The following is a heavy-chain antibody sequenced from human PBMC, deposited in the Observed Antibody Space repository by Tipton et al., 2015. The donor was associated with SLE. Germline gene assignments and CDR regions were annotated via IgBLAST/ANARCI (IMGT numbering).Heavy chain of an antibody. V-gene: IGHV5-51*01. CDR3: VGHWGVPSCLGCSGFDP. CDR2: ISHSGSA. D-gene: IGHD3-10*02. Sequence: QLVQSGAEVKKPGESLKISCKGSGYSFNTYWIGWVRQMPGKGLEWIGEISHSGSANYNASLKSRVTMSLDKSNNQFSLRLSSVTAADTAVYYCVGHWGVPSCLGCSGFDPWGQGTLVIVSS. J-gene: IGHJ5*02. CDR1: GYSFNTYW.